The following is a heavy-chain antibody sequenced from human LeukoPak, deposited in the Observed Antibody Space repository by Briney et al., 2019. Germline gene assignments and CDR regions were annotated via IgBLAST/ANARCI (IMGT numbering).Heavy chain of an antibody. CDR1: GGSFSGYY. D-gene: IGHD3-3*01. Sequence: SETLSPTCAVYGGSFSGYYWSWIRQPPGKGLEWIGEINHSGSTNYNPSLKSRVTISVDTSKNQFSLKLNSVTAADTAVYYCARRRITIFGAVTNWFDPWGQGTLVTVSS. V-gene: IGHV4-34*01. J-gene: IGHJ5*02. CDR3: ARRRITIFGAVTNWFDP. CDR2: INHSGST.